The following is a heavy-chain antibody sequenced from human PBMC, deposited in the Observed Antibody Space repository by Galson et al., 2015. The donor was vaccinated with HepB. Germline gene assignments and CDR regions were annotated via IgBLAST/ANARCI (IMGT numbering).Heavy chain of an antibody. J-gene: IGHJ4*02. CDR1: GFTLSTYW. Sequence: SLRLSCAASGFTLSTYWMSWVRQAPGKGLEWVANIKQDGSEIYYVDSVRGRFTISRDNAKNSLYLQMTSLRAEDTAVYYCAVTRGPFDYWGQGTLVTVSS. V-gene: IGHV3-7*01. D-gene: IGHD1-14*01. CDR3: AVTRGPFDY. CDR2: IKQDGSEI.